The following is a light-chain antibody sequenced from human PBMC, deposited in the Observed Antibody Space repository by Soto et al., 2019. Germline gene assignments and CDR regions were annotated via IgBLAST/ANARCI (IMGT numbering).Light chain of an antibody. V-gene: IGLV2-14*01. CDR3: SSYTTSSTRV. J-gene: IGLJ1*01. CDR1: SSDVVIYNY. CDR2: EVS. Sequence: QSVLTQPASVSGSPGQSIAISCTGSSSDVVIYNYVSWYQQHPGKVPKLIIYEVSNRPSGVSNRFSGSKSGNTASLTISGLQAEDEADYYCSSYTTSSTRVFGTGTKVTVL.